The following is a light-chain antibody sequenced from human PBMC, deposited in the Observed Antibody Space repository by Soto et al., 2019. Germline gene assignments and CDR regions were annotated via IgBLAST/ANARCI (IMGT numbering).Light chain of an antibody. CDR2: GAS. CDR1: QAISNF. CDR3: QNYHSAPWT. V-gene: IGKV1-27*01. Sequence: IQITQSPSSLSASVGDRVTITCRASQAISNFLAWYQQKPGKVPKLLMHGASTLPSGVPSRFSGSGSGTDFTLTISSLQPEDVATYYCQNYHSAPWTFGQGTKVDIK. J-gene: IGKJ1*01.